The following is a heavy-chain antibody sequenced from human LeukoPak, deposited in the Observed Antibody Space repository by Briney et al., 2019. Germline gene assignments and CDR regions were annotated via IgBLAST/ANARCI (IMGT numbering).Heavy chain of an antibody. CDR3: AKDTGPNYYYGMDV. D-gene: IGHD4-17*01. CDR2: INYSGST. J-gene: IGHJ6*02. Sequence: SETLSLTCTVSGGSISSGGYYWSWTRQHPGKGLEWIGYINYSGSTYYNPSLKSRVTISVDTSKNQFSLKLSSVTAADTALYYCAKDTGPNYYYGMDVWGQGTTVTVSS. CDR1: GGSISSGGYY. V-gene: IGHV4-31*03.